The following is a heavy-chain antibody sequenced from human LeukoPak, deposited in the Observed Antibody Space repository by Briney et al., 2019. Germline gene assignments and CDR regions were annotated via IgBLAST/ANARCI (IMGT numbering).Heavy chain of an antibody. Sequence: TGGSLRLSCAASGFTFSSYEMNWVRQAPGKGLEWVSYISSSGSTIYYADSVKGRFTISRDNAKNSLYPQMNSLRAEDTAVYYCAVVDTAMVRATLYYMDVWGKGTTVTVSS. CDR2: ISSSGSTI. J-gene: IGHJ6*03. V-gene: IGHV3-48*03. D-gene: IGHD5-18*01. CDR3: AVVDTAMVRATLYYMDV. CDR1: GFTFSSYE.